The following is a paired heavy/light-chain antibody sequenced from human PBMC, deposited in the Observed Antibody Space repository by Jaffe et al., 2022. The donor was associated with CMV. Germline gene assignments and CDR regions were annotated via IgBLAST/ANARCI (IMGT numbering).Light chain of an antibody. Sequence: SYVLTQPPSVSVAPGKTARITCGGNNIGSKSVHWYQQKPGQAPVLVIYYDSDRPSGIPERFSGSNSGNTATLTISRVEAGDEADYYCQVWDSSSDLVFGGGTKLTVL. CDR2: YDS. CDR1: NIGSKS. V-gene: IGLV3-21*04. J-gene: IGLJ3*02. CDR3: QVWDSSSDLV.
Heavy chain of an antibody. CDR3: ARTVVPAAIEEPYYYYYGMDV. D-gene: IGHD2-2*01. Sequence: QVQLVQSGAEVKKPGASVKVSCKASGYTFTSYYMHWVRQAPGQGLEWMGIINPSGGSTSYAQKFQGRVTMTRDTSTSTVYMELSSLRSEDTAVYYCARTVVPAAIEEPYYYYYGMDVWGQGTTVTVSS. V-gene: IGHV1-46*01. CDR1: GYTFTSYY. CDR2: INPSGGST. J-gene: IGHJ6*02.